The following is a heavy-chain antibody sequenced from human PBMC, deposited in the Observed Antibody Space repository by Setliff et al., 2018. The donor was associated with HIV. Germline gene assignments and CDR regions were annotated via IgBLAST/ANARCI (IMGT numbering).Heavy chain of an antibody. V-gene: IGHV4-39*07. CDR2: VFYSGST. CDR1: GVTFSSNNYY. J-gene: IGHJ4*02. D-gene: IGHD3-10*01. Sequence: KTSETLSLTCAVSGVTFSSNNYYWGWIRQPPGKGLEWIGTVFYSGSTSYSPPLKSRVTISVDTSKNQFSLKLKSVTAADTALYYCARLVRGGSGHYFDYWGQGKLVTVS. CDR3: ARLVRGGSGHYFDY.